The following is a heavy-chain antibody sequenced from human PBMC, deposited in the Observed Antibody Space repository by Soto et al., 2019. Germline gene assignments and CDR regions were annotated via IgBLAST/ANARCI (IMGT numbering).Heavy chain of an antibody. D-gene: IGHD3-22*01. CDR2: INAGNGNT. Sequence: HVQLVQSGAEVKKPGASVKVSCKASGYTFTNYAMHWVRQAPGQRLEWMGWINAGNGNTKSSQKFQGRVTITRDTSASTAYKELSSLRSEDTAVYYCARGDYYDIHDYWGQGTLVTVSS. V-gene: IGHV1-3*01. J-gene: IGHJ4*02. CDR3: ARGDYYDIHDY. CDR1: GYTFTNYA.